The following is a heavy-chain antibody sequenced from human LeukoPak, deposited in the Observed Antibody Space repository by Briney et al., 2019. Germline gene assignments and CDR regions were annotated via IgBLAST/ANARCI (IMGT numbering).Heavy chain of an antibody. D-gene: IGHD3-22*01. V-gene: IGHV3-11*06. CDR2: ITGGSTST. J-gene: IGHJ4*02. Sequence: KPGGSLRLSCEASGFTFSDYYMSWIRQAPGKGLEWVSYITGGSTSTKYADSVRGRFTISRDNAKKSLYLQMNSLRAEDTAVYYCAKDFNVVMTYWGQGTLVTVSS. CDR3: AKDFNVVMTY. CDR1: GFTFSDYY.